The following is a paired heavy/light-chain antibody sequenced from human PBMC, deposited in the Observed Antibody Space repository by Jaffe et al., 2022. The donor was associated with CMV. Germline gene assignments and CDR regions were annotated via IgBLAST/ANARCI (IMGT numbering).Light chain of an antibody. Sequence: DIVMTQSPLSLPVTPGEPASISCRSSQSLLHSNGYNYLDWYLQKPGQSPQLLIYLGSNRASGVPDRFSGSGSGTDFTLKISRVEAEDVGVYYCMQALQTPGTWTFGQGTKVEIK. J-gene: IGKJ1*01. V-gene: IGKV2-28*01. CDR1: QSLLHSNGYNY. CDR2: LGS. CDR3: MQALQTPGTWT.
Heavy chain of an antibody. CDR2: IYYSGST. V-gene: IGHV4-61*01. Sequence: QVQLQESGPGLVKPSETLSLTCTVSGGSVSSGSYYWSWIRQPPGKGLEWIGYIYYSGSTNYNPSLKSRVTISVDTSKNQFSLKLSSVTAADTAVYYCASTLEYSSEGNYYYYGMDVWGQGTTVTVSS. D-gene: IGHD6-6*01. J-gene: IGHJ6*02. CDR1: GGSVSSGSYY. CDR3: ASTLEYSSEGNYYYYGMDV.